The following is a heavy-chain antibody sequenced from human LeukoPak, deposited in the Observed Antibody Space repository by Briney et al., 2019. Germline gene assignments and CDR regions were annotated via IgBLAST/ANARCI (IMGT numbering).Heavy chain of an antibody. CDR2: IYPGDSDI. CDR1: GYRFTSKW. Sequence: GQSLTIPRKASGYRFTSKWIAWVRQVPGKGLEWMGIIYPGDSDIRYSPSFQGQVTISVDKSISSASLQWSSLKASDTATYYCARRSEAMATAAFDYWGQGTVVTVST. D-gene: IGHD5-24*01. V-gene: IGHV5-51*01. J-gene: IGHJ4*02. CDR3: ARRSEAMATAAFDY.